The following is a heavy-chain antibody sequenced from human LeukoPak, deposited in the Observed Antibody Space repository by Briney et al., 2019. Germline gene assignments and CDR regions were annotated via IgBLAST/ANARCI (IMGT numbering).Heavy chain of an antibody. J-gene: IGHJ1*01. D-gene: IGHD3-10*01. CDR1: GFTFSSYA. V-gene: IGHV3-30-3*01. Sequence: HPGRSLRLSCAASGFTFSSYAMHWVRQAPGKGLEWLAVISYDGSNKYYADSVKGRFTISRDNSKNTLYLQMNSLRAEDTAVYYCARPVTGNQHWGQGTLVTVSS. CDR2: ISYDGSNK. CDR3: ARPVTGNQH.